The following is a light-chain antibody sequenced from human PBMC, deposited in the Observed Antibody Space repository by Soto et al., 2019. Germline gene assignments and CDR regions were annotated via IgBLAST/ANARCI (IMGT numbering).Light chain of an antibody. V-gene: IGKV3-20*01. CDR2: GAS. CDR1: QTINSGY. CDR3: QQYGSSVYT. J-gene: IGKJ2*01. Sequence: EIVLTQSPGTLSLSPGKRATVSCRASQTINSGYLAWYQQRPGQAPRLLIYGASNRAAGIPDRFSGSGSGTDFTLTIGRLEPEDFAMYYCQQYGSSVYTFGQGTNLEI.